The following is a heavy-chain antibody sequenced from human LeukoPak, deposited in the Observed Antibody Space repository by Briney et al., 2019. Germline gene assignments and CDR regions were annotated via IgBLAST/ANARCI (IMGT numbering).Heavy chain of an antibody. Sequence: GESLKISCKTSGYTFADHWIGWVRQMPGVGLEWMGIIYAGDSDTRYSPSFQGQVTISADKSTRTAYLQWSSLKASDTAMYYCARERGYYCSTGSCYFDYWGQGTQVTV. CDR1: GYTFADHW. D-gene: IGHD2-15*01. V-gene: IGHV5-51*01. J-gene: IGHJ4*02. CDR3: ARERGYYCSTGSCYFDY. CDR2: IYAGDSDT.